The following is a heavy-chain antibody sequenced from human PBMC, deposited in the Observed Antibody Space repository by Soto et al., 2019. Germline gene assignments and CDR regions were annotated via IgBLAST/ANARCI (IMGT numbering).Heavy chain of an antibody. D-gene: IGHD5-18*01. CDR2: IWYDGSNK. J-gene: IGHJ4*02. Sequence: GGSLRLSCAASGFTFSSYGMHLVRQAPGKGLEWVAVIWYDGSNKYYADSVKGRFTISRDNSKNTLYLQMNSLRAEDTAVYYCARDQGRGYSYGFDYWGQGTLVTVSS. CDR1: GFTFSSYG. V-gene: IGHV3-33*01. CDR3: ARDQGRGYSYGFDY.